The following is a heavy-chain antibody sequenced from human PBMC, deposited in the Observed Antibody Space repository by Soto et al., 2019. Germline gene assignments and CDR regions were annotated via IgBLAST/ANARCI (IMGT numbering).Heavy chain of an antibody. D-gene: IGHD3-9*01. Sequence: SETLSLTCTVSGGSISSYYWSWIRQPPGKGLEWIGYIYYSGSTNYNPSLKSRVTISVDTSKNQFSLKLSSVTAADTAVYYCARVYYDILTGYYELDVWGQGTTVT. CDR2: IYYSGST. J-gene: IGHJ6*02. CDR3: ARVYYDILTGYYELDV. V-gene: IGHV4-59*01. CDR1: GGSISSYY.